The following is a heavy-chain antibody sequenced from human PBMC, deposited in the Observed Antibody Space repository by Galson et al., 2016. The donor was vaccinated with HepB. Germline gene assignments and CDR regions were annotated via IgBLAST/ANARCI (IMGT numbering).Heavy chain of an antibody. V-gene: IGHV3-74*01. CDR3: ARDRDYRTTLYRGFDY. J-gene: IGHJ4*02. D-gene: IGHD6-13*01. CDR1: GFTFSNYW. Sequence: SLRLSCAASGFTFSNYWMHWVRQAPGKGLVWVSRINNDGSSTSYADSVKGRFTIFRDNAKNTLFLQVNSLRDDDTAVYFCARDRDYRTTLYRGFDYWGQGIRVTVSS. CDR2: INNDGSST.